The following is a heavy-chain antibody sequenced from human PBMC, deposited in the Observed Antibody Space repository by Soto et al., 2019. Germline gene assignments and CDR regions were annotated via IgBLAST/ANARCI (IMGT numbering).Heavy chain of an antibody. V-gene: IGHV1-24*01. CDR2: FDPEDGET. D-gene: IGHD3-9*01. J-gene: IGHJ4*02. Sequence: QVQLVQSGAEVKKPGASVKVSCKVSGYTLTELSMHWVRQAPGKGLEWMGGFDPEDGETIYAQKFQGRVTMTEDTSTDTASMELSSLRSEDTAGCQCATGPFAEAPGHLDWLLFPRLRFDYWGQGTLVTVSS. CDR3: ATGPFAEAPGHLDWLLFPRLRFDY. CDR1: GYTLTELS.